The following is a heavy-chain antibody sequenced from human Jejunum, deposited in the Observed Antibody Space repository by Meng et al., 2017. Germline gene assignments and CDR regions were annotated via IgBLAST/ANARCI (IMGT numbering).Heavy chain of an antibody. V-gene: IGHV5-51*01. CDR3: GRLLRYRSAWYEGYFDL. CDR2: IYPGDSDT. J-gene: IGHJ2*01. CDR1: GYSFTNYW. D-gene: IGHD6-13*01. Sequence: GESLKISCKGSGYSFTNYWIAWVRQMPGKGLEWMGIIYPGDSDTRYSPSFQGQVTISADKSISTAYLHWSSLKASDTAMYYCGRLLRYRSAWYEGYFDLWGRGTLVTVSS.